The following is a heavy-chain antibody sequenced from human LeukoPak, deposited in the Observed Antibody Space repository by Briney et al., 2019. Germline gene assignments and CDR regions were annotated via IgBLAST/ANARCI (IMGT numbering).Heavy chain of an antibody. CDR3: ARAPSEIGGYYPEYFRH. D-gene: IGHD3-22*01. CDR1: AFTFSTYW. CDR2: IKSDGST. J-gene: IGHJ1*01. Sequence: KSGGSLRLSCAASAFTFSTYWMHWVRQAPGKGLVWVSRIKSDGSTNYADSVKGRFTFSRDNAKNTVSLQMNSLRPEDTGVYYCARAPSEIGGYYPEYFRHWGQGTLVTVSS. V-gene: IGHV3-74*01.